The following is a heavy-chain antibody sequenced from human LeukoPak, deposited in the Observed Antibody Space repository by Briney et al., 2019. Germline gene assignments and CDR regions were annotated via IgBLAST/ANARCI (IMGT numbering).Heavy chain of an antibody. CDR3: ANGAEWPDV. CDR1: GFTFSNHW. D-gene: IGHD3-3*01. V-gene: IGHV3-7*01. Sequence: QPGGSLRLSCAASGFTFSNHWLSWVRQAPGKGLEWVANINLDGSEKRYLDSVKGRFTISRDNARNSLYLQMNSLTAKDTAVYYCANGAEWPDVWGQGTLVTVSS. CDR2: INLDGSEK. J-gene: IGHJ4*02.